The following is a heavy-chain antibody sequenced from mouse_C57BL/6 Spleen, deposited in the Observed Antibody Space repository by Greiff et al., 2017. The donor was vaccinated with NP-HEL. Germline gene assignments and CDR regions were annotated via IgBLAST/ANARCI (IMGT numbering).Heavy chain of an antibody. J-gene: IGHJ4*01. V-gene: IGHV7-3*01. D-gene: IGHD2-3*01. Sequence: DVMLVESGGGLVQPGGSLSLSCAASGFTFTDYYMSWVRQPPGKALEWLGFIRNKANGYTTEYSASVKGRFTISRDNSQSILYLQMNALRAEDSATYYCARPIYDGYYEDYAMDYWGQGTSVTVSS. CDR1: GFTFTDYY. CDR2: IRNKANGYTT. CDR3: ARPIYDGYYEDYAMDY.